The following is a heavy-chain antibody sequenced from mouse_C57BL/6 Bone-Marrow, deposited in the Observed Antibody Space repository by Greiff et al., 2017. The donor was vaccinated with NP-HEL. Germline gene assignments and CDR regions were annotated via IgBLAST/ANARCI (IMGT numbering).Heavy chain of an antibody. CDR1: GFNIKDDY. CDR2: IDPENGDT. J-gene: IGHJ3*01. Sequence: EVKLQESGAELVRPGASVKLSCTASGFNIKDDYMHWVKQRPEQGLEWIGWIDPENGDTEYASKFQGKATITADTSSNTAYLQLSSLTSEDTAVYYCTTQGNWFAYWGQGTLVTVSA. CDR3: TTQGNWFAY. V-gene: IGHV14-4*01.